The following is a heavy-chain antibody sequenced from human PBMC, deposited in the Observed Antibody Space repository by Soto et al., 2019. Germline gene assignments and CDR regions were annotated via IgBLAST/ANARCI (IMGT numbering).Heavy chain of an antibody. J-gene: IGHJ4*02. CDR3: ARDYDILTSVPAYY. CDR1: GYTFTTYG. CDR2: ISAYNGNT. V-gene: IGHV1-18*01. Sequence: QVQLVQSGAEMKKPGASVKVSCKASGYTFTTYGINWVRQAPGQGLEWMGWISAYNGNTNYAQKLQGRVTMSTDTSTNTGYMEVSGLRSDDTAVYYCARDYDILTSVPAYYWGQGTLVSVSS. D-gene: IGHD3-9*01.